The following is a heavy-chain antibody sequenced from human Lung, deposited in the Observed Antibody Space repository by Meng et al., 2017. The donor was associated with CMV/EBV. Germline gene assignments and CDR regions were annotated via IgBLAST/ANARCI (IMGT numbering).Heavy chain of an antibody. CDR3: ARQESSWYYFDY. V-gene: IGHV4-39*01. CDR1: GGSISSSSYY. CDR2: IYYSGST. J-gene: IGHJ4*02. D-gene: IGHD6-13*01. Sequence: SETLSLXXTVSGGSISSSSYYWGWIRQSPGKGLEWIGSIYYSGSTYYNPSLKSRVTISVDTSKNQFSLKLSSVTAADTAVYYCARQESSWYYFDYWGQGTLVTVSS.